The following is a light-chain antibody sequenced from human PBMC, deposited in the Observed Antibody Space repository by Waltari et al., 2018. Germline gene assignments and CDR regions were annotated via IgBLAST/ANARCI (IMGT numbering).Light chain of an antibody. CDR3: QSTDSSGTDVV. V-gene: IGLV3-25*03. J-gene: IGLJ2*01. CDR2: KDS. Sequence: SYKLTQPYSVSVSPGQTARITCSGDALTKQYVHWYQQKPGQAPVIWISKDSEWPSRIPGRFSGSSSGAIVTLTITGVQAEDEADYYCQSTDSSGTDVVFGGGTKLNVL. CDR1: ALTKQY.